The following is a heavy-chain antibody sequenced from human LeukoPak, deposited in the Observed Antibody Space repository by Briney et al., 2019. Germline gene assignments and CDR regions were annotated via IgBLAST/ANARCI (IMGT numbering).Heavy chain of an antibody. CDR1: GCSVSSGSYY. Sequence: SETLSLTCSVSGCSVSSGSYYWSWIRQPPGQGLEWIGCSYYIGSTKYNPSLKSRVTISVDTSKNQFPLKVSSVTAADTAVYYCARAGIVATATNFDYWGQGTLVTVSS. CDR3: ARAGIVATATNFDY. V-gene: IGHV4-61*01. J-gene: IGHJ4*02. CDR2: SYYIGST. D-gene: IGHD5-12*01.